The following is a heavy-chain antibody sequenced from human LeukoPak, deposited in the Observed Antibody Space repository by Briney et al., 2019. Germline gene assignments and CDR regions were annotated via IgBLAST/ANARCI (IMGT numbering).Heavy chain of an antibody. D-gene: IGHD3-10*01. CDR1: GFTFSSYA. CDR3: AKGGNGSGSYYPWLDFDYYYGMDV. CDR2: ISGSGGST. Sequence: GGSLRLSCAASGFTFSSYAMSWVRQAPGKGLEWVSAISGSGGSTYYADSVKGRFTISRDNSKNTLYLQMNSLRAEDTAVYYCAKGGNGSGSYYPWLDFDYYYGMDVWGQGTTVTVSS. J-gene: IGHJ6*02. V-gene: IGHV3-23*01.